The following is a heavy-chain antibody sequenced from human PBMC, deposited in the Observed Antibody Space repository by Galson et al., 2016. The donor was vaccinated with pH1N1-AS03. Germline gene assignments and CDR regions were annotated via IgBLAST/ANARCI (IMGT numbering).Heavy chain of an antibody. V-gene: IGHV4-61*01. CDR2: IYYTGTT. J-gene: IGHJ5*02. CDR1: GDSVSSGNYL. CDR3: ARSLRRSSEVGSICFDP. Sequence: SETLSLTCTVSGDSVSSGNYLWSWLRQSPGKGLEWIGYIYYTGTTDYNSSLQSRVSLSVDTSKNQLSLRLTSVSAVDTAIYYCARSLRRSSEVGSICFDPWGQGTLVTVSS. D-gene: IGHD1-26*01.